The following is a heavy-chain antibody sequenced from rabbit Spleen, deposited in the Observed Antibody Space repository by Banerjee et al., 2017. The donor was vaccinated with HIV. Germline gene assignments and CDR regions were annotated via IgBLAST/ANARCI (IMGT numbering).Heavy chain of an antibody. J-gene: IGHJ4*01. CDR3: ARDAGRGDYIDGVFNL. V-gene: IGHV1S40*01. Sequence: QSLEESGGDLVKPEGSLTLTCTASGFSFSSDYYMCWVRQAPGKGLEWIACIYAGSSNNAYSATWAKGRFTFSKTSSTTVTLQMTSLTVADTATYFCARDAGRGDYIDGVFNLWGPGTLVTVS. CDR1: GFSFSSDYY. CDR2: IYAGSSNNA. D-gene: IGHD8-1*01.